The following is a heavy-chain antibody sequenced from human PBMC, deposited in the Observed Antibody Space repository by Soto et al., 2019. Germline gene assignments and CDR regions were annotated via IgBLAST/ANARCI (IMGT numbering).Heavy chain of an antibody. J-gene: IGHJ4*02. V-gene: IGHV3-23*01. CDR3: AYNCGFDCHSGFFY. CDR2: ISGGGGSS. CDR1: GFTFSNYA. D-gene: IGHD5-12*01. Sequence: EVQLLESGGGLVQPGGSLRLSCAASGFTFSNYAMSWVRQAPGKGLEWVSGISGGGGSSYYADSVKGRFTISRDNSKSMLYHQMNSYSAENTAVYYCAYNCGFDCHSGFFYWGQGTMVIVSS.